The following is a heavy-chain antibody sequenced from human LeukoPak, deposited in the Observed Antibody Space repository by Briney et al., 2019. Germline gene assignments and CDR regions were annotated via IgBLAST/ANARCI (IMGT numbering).Heavy chain of an antibody. CDR2: IYTSGST. V-gene: IGHV4-61*02. Sequence: SETLSLTCTVSGGSISSSSYYWSWIRQPAGKGLEWIGRIYTSGSTNYNPSLKSRVTMSVDTSKNQFSLKLSSVTAADTAVYYCARGTLGFDIWGQGTMVTVSS. CDR3: ARGTLGFDI. D-gene: IGHD6-13*01. CDR1: GGSISSSSYY. J-gene: IGHJ3*02.